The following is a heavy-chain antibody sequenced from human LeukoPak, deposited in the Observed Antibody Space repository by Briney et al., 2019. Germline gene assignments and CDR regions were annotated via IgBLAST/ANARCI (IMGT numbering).Heavy chain of an antibody. J-gene: IGHJ3*02. D-gene: IGHD3-22*01. CDR3: ARDGDYDSTGQPDAFDI. CDR1: GGTFSSYA. Sequence: SVKVSCQASGGTFSSYAISWVRQAPGQGLEWMGGIIPIFGTANYAQKFQGRVTITADESTSTAYMELSSLRSEDTAVYYCARDGDYDSTGQPDAFDIWGQGTMVTVSS. CDR2: IIPIFGTA. V-gene: IGHV1-69*13.